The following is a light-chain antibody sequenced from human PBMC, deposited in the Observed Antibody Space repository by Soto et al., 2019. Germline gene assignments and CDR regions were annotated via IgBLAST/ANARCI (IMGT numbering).Light chain of an antibody. J-gene: IGKJ3*01. CDR1: QSVSRD. Sequence: DIVLTQSPATLSLSPGERATLSCKASQSVSRDFAWYQQKPGQAPRLLIYDASNRATGIPARFSGSGSGTDFTLTIVSLPPEDFSVYYCQHRHMFGPGTKVDFK. V-gene: IGKV3-11*01. CDR3: QHRHM. CDR2: DAS.